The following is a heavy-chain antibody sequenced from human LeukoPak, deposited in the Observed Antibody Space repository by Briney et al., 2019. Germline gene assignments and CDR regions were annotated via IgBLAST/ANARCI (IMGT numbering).Heavy chain of an antibody. CDR1: GGSISSTSYY. J-gene: IGHJ3*02. D-gene: IGHD3-22*01. V-gene: IGHV4-39*07. Sequence: SETLSLTCTVSGGSISSTSYYWGWIRQPPGKGLEWIGSIYYSGSTYYNPSLKSRVTISVDTSKNQFSLKLSSVTAADTAVYYCARDGSGYGLTLDAFDIWGQGTMVTVSS. CDR2: IYYSGST. CDR3: ARDGSGYGLTLDAFDI.